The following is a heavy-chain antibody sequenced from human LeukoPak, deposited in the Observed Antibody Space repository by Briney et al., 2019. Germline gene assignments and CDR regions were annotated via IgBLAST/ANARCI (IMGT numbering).Heavy chain of an antibody. CDR3: AKGGDGRYYSRADY. V-gene: IGHV3-23*01. Sequence: PGGSLRLSCAASGFIFSTYTMSWVRQAPGKGLEWVSTVGGSASGTFYADSVKGRFTISRDNSKNTLSLQMNSLRAEDTAVYYCAKGGDGRYYSRADYWGQGTLVTVSS. J-gene: IGHJ4*02. CDR2: VGGSASGT. D-gene: IGHD2-21*01. CDR1: GFIFSTYT.